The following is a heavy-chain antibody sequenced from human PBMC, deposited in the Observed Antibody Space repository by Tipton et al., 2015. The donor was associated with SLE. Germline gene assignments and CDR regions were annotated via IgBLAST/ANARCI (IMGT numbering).Heavy chain of an antibody. J-gene: IGHJ6*02. CDR3: ARLGIVIVPAATYYYGMDV. V-gene: IGHV4-39*07. Sequence: TLSLTCTVSGGSISSSAYYWGWIRQPPGKGLEWIGSIYYSGSTYYNPSLKSRVTMSIDKSKNQFSLKLTSVTAADTAIYYCARLGIVIVPAATYYYGMDVWGQGTTVTVSS. CDR1: GGSISSSAYY. CDR2: IYYSGST. D-gene: IGHD2-2*01.